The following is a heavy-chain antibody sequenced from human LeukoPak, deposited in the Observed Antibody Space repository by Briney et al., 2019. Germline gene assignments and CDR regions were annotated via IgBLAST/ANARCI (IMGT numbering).Heavy chain of an antibody. CDR2: IYYSGRT. CDR1: GGSISSNSYY. D-gene: IGHD5-18*01. CDR3: TRGQKYISGYTVTELGSGYFDY. V-gene: IGHV4-39*07. Sequence: PSETLSLTCAVSGGSISSNSYYWGWIRQPPGKGLEWIGSIYYSGRTYYNPSLNSRVTISVDTSKNHFSLTLSPVTAADTAVYYCTRGQKYISGYTVTELGSGYFDYWGQGTLVTVSS. J-gene: IGHJ4*02.